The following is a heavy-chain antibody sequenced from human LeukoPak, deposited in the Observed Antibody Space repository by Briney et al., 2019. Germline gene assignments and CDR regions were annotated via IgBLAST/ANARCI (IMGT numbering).Heavy chain of an antibody. CDR1: GGSISSYY. J-gene: IGHJ4*02. CDR2: IYYSGST. Sequence: KASETLSLTCTVSGGSISSYYWGWMRQPPGKGLEWTASIYYSGSTYYNPSLKSRVTISVDTSKNQFSLKLSSVTAADTAVYYCAREMATIGYWGQGTLVTVSS. CDR3: AREMATIGY. D-gene: IGHD5-24*01. V-gene: IGHV4-39*01.